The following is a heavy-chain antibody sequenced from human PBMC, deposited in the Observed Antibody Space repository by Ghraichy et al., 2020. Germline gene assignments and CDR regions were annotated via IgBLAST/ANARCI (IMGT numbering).Heavy chain of an antibody. Sequence: GGSLRLSCAASGFTFSSYWMSWVRQAPGKGLEWVANIKQDGSEKYYVDSVKGRFTISRDNAKNSLYLQMNSLRAEDTAVYYCARDLDSGSYDANYWGQGTLVTVSS. J-gene: IGHJ4*02. CDR1: GFTFSSYW. CDR3: ARDLDSGSYDANY. V-gene: IGHV3-7*03. CDR2: IKQDGSEK. D-gene: IGHD1-26*01.